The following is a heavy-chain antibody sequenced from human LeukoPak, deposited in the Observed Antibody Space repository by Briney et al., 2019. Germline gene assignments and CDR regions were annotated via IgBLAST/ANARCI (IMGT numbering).Heavy chain of an antibody. J-gene: IGHJ4*02. Sequence: GASVKVSCKASGYTFTTYYMHWVRQAPGQGLEWMGIINPSGGSTSYAQKFQGRVTMTRDTSTSTVYMDLSSLRSEDTAVYYCARDLVDCSGGSCYPRYYFDYWGQGTLVTVSS. D-gene: IGHD2-15*01. CDR3: ARDLVDCSGGSCYPRYYFDY. CDR2: INPSGGST. CDR1: GYTFTTYY. V-gene: IGHV1-46*01.